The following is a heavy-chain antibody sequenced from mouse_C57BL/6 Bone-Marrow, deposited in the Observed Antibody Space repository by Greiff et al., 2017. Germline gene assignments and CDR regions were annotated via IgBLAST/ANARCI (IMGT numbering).Heavy chain of an antibody. CDR3: AKLGLAY. V-gene: IGHV1-59*01. Sequence: QVQLQQPGAELVRPGTSVKLSCQASGYTFTSSWMHCVKQRPGQGLEWIGVIDPSDSYTNYNQKFKGTATLTVDPSSSTIYMPLNRLTSEDAAVFFCAKLGLAYWGQGTLVTVSA. CDR2: IDPSDSYT. CDR1: GYTFTSSW. J-gene: IGHJ3*01. D-gene: IGHD4-1*01.